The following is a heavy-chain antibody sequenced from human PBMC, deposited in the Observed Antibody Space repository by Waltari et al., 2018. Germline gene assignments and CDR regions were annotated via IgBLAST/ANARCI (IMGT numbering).Heavy chain of an antibody. CDR2: IYYSGST. D-gene: IGHD2-21*02. V-gene: IGHV4-59*01. CDR1: GGSISSYY. Sequence: QVQLQESGPGLVKPSETLSLTCTVSGGSISSYYWSWIRQPPGKGLEWIGYIYYSGSTNYNPSLKSRVTISVDTSKNQFSLKLSSVTAADTAVYYCARVGLGGGDFLDYWGQGTLVTVSS. CDR3: ARVGLGGGDFLDY. J-gene: IGHJ4*02.